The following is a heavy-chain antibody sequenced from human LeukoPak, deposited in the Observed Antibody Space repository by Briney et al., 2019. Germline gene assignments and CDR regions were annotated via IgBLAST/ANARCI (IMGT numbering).Heavy chain of an antibody. CDR1: GGSISSYY. V-gene: IGHV4-59*01. CDR2: IYYSGST. CDR3: ARARGSYYYFVY. D-gene: IGHD1-26*01. J-gene: IGHJ4*02. Sequence: SETLSLTCTVSGGSISSYYWSWIRQPPGKGLEWIGYIYYSGSTNYNPSLKSRVTISVDTSKNQFSLKLSSVTAADTAVYYCARARGSYYYFVYWGQGTLVTVSS.